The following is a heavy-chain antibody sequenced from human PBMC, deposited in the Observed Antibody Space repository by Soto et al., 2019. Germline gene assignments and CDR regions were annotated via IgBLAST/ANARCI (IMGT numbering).Heavy chain of an antibody. D-gene: IGHD6-19*01. Sequence: SGPTLVKPTQTLTLTCTFSGFSLSTSGVGVGWIRQPPGKALEWLALIYWDDDKRYSPSLKSRLTITKDTSKNQVVLTMTNMDPVDTATYYCARKYSSGWYEPFDYWGQGTLVSVSS. CDR2: IYWDDDK. J-gene: IGHJ4*02. CDR3: ARKYSSGWYEPFDY. V-gene: IGHV2-5*02. CDR1: GFSLSTSGVG.